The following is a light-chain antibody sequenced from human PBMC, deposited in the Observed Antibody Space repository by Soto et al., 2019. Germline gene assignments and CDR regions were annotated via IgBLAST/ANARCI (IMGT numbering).Light chain of an antibody. CDR3: LQDYNYPRT. Sequence: AIQMTQSPSSLSASVGDRVTITCRASQGIRNNLGWYQQKPGKAPKFLIYAASTLQSGVPSRFSGRGSGTDFTLTICSLQPEDFATYYCLQDYNYPRTFGQGTKVEIK. V-gene: IGKV1-6*01. J-gene: IGKJ1*01. CDR2: AAS. CDR1: QGIRNN.